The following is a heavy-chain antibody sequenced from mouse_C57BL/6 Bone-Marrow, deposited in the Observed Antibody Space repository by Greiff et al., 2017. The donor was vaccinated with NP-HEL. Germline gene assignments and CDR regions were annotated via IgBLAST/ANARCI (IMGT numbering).Heavy chain of an antibody. CDR1: GFTFSDYY. D-gene: IGHD3-2*02. V-gene: IGHV5-12*01. J-gene: IGHJ3*01. CDR2: ISNGGGST. CDR3: ARQGQLRPWFAY. Sequence: DVKLVESGGGLVQPGGSLKLSCAASGFTFSDYYMYWVRQTPEKRLEWVAYISNGGGSTYYPDTVKGRFTISRDNAKNTLYLQMSRLKSEDTAMYYCARQGQLRPWFAYWGQGTLVTVSA.